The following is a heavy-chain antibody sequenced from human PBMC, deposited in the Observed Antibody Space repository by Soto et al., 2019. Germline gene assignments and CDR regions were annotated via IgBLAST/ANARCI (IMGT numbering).Heavy chain of an antibody. CDR2: IYPGDSDT. CDR3: ARHGFYGDYASNYFDP. J-gene: IGHJ5*02. Sequence: GESLKISCKGSGYNLATYWIAWVRQMPGKGLEYMGIIYPGDSDTRYSPSFQGQVTFSADKSISTAYLQWSSLKASDTAMYYCARHGFYGDYASNYFDPWGQGTLVTVSS. V-gene: IGHV5-51*01. D-gene: IGHD4-17*01. CDR1: GYNLATYW.